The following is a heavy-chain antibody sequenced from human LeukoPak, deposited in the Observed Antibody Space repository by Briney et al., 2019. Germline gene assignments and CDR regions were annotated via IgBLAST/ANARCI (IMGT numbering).Heavy chain of an antibody. J-gene: IGHJ5*02. CDR3: AREVGYCSSTSCYTEPKKKYNWFDP. Sequence: SETLSLTCTVSGGSISSYYWSWIRQPPGKGLEWIGYIYYSGSTNYNPSLKSRVTISVDTSKNQFSLKLSSVTAADPAVYYCAREVGYCSSTSCYTEPKKKYNWFDPWGQGTLVTVSS. D-gene: IGHD2-2*02. CDR1: GGSISSYY. V-gene: IGHV4-59*01. CDR2: IYYSGST.